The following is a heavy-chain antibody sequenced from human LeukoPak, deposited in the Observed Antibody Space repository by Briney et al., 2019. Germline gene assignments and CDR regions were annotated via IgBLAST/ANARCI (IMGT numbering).Heavy chain of an antibody. V-gene: IGHV4-59*08. J-gene: IGHJ4*02. Sequence: SETLSLTCTVSGGSISSYYWSWIRQPPGKGLEWIGYIYYSGSTSYNPSLKSRVTISVDTFKNQFSLKLSSVTAADTAVYYCARHSYYDSSGYRFDYWGQGTLVTVSS. CDR2: IYYSGST. CDR3: ARHSYYDSSGYRFDY. D-gene: IGHD3-22*01. CDR1: GGSISSYY.